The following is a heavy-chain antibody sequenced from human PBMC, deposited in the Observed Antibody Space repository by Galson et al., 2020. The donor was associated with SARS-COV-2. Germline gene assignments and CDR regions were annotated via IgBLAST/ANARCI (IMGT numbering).Heavy chain of an antibody. J-gene: IGHJ6*02. Sequence: GESLKISCAASGFTISRFAMNWVRQAPGKGLECVSATSSSGGSTYYAESVKGRFTISRDNSKNTLFLQMNSLTAEDTAVYFCARQMVAVPASRSGRNVGGQATTVTVAS. CDR3: ARQMVAVPASRSGRNV. CDR1: GFTISRFA. D-gene: IGHD2-8*01. V-gene: IGHV3-23*01. CDR2: TSSSGGST.